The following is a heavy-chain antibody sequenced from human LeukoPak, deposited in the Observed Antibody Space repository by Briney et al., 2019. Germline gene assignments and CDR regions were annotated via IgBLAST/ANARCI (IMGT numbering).Heavy chain of an antibody. CDR2: IYPGTADI. V-gene: IGHV5-51*01. CDR3: ARHLSSITSCPTY. CDR1: GYSFASSW. J-gene: IGHJ4*02. D-gene: IGHD2-2*01. Sequence: GESLKISCKGSGYSFASSWIAWVRQMPGKGLGWMGVIYPGTADITYSPSFQGQVTISADKSVSTAYLHWSSLKASDTAIYYCARHLSSITSCPTYWGQGTLVTVSS.